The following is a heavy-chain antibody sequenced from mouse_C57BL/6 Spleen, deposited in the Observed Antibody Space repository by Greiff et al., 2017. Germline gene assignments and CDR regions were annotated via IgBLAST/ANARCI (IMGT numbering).Heavy chain of an antibody. Sequence: VQLQQSGAELVRPGASVKLSCTASGFNIKDYYMHWVKQRPEQGLEWIGRIDPEDGDTEYAPKFQGKATMTADTSSNTAYLQLSSLTSDDTAVYYCTTGTTVVATSPFAYWGQGTLVTVSA. V-gene: IGHV14-1*01. J-gene: IGHJ3*01. CDR3: TTGTTVVATSPFAY. CDR2: IDPEDGDT. CDR1: GFNIKDYY. D-gene: IGHD1-1*01.